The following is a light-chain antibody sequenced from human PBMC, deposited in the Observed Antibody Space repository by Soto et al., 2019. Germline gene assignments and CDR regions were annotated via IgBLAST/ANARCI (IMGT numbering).Light chain of an antibody. Sequence: DIQMTQSPSTLSASVGDRVTITCRASQSISSWLAWYQQKPGKAPKLLIYKASSLESGVPSRFSGSGSGTDFTLTISRLEPEDFVVYYCQQYGSSPLTFGGGTKVEIK. CDR2: KAS. CDR3: QQYGSSPLT. CDR1: QSISSW. J-gene: IGKJ4*01. V-gene: IGKV1-5*03.